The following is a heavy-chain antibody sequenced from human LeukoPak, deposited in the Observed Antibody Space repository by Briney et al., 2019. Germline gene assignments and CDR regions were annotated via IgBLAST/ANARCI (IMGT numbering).Heavy chain of an antibody. Sequence: PGGSLRLSCAASGFTFSSYAFHWVRQAPGKGLEYVSAITSNGGSTYYADPVKGRFTISRDNSKNTVYLQIGSLRTEGMAVYYCARGWWYLDYWGQGTLVTVSS. CDR2: ITSNGGST. V-gene: IGHV3-64*02. D-gene: IGHD2-15*01. CDR3: ARGWWYLDY. J-gene: IGHJ4*02. CDR1: GFTFSSYA.